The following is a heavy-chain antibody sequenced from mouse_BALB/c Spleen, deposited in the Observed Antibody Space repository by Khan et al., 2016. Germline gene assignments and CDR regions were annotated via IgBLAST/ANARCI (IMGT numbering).Heavy chain of an antibody. CDR3: VRPNDDYYAMDY. Sequence: EVQLVETGGGLVQPKGSLKLSCAASGFTFNTYAMNWVRQAPGKGLEWVARIRSKSNNYATYYADSVKDRFTISRDDSQSMLYLQMNNLKTEDTAMYYCVRPNDDYYAMDYWGQGTSVTVSS. CDR2: IRSKSNNYAT. J-gene: IGHJ4*01. D-gene: IGHD2-3*01. CDR1: GFTFNTYA. V-gene: IGHV10-1*02.